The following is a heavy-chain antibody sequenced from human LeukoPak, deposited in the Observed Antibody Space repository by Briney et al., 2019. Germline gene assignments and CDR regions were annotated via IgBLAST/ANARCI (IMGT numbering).Heavy chain of an antibody. D-gene: IGHD2-2*01. CDR3: ARDPLIGSTYTTAWGY. J-gene: IGHJ4*02. CDR1: GFTFSDYY. Sequence: PGGSLRLSCAASGFTFSDYYMTWIRQAPGKGLEWVSYSSSTGNIIFYADSVKGRFTISRDNAKNSLYLQTNSLRAEDTAVYYCARDPLIGSTYTTAWGYWGQGTLVTVSS. CDR2: SSSTGNII. V-gene: IGHV3-11*04.